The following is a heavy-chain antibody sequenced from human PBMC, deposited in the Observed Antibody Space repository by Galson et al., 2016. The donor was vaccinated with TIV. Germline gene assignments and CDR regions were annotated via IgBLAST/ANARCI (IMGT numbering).Heavy chain of an antibody. CDR3: AKIDSSGYNYGGRFVY. CDR1: GFTFSSYA. Sequence: SLRLSCAASGFTFSSYAITWVRQAPGKGLEWISAISGGGGSTYHTDSVKGRFTISRDNSKNTVFLQMNSLRAEDTAVYYCAKIDSSGYNYGGRFVYWGQGTLVIVS. CDR2: ISGGGGST. J-gene: IGHJ4*02. V-gene: IGHV3-23*01. D-gene: IGHD3-22*01.